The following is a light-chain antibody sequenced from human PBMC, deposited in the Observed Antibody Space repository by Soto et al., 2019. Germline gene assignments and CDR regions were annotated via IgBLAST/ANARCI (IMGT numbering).Light chain of an antibody. CDR1: SSDAGSYNY. CDR3: SSYTTSSTHVV. CDR2: DVS. V-gene: IGLV2-14*01. J-gene: IGLJ2*01. Sequence: QSALTQPASVSGSPGQSITISCTGTSSDAGSYNYVSWYQQYPGKAPKLMIYDVSNRPSGVSYRFSGSKSGNTASLTISGLQAEDEADYSCSSYTTSSTHVVFGGWTKLTVL.